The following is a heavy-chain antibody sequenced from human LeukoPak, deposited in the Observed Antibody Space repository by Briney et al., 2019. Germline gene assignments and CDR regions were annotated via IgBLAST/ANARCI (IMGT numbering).Heavy chain of an antibody. J-gene: IGHJ4*02. CDR3: VREGEGPLSKDFDY. CDR1: GFTLTHHY. D-gene: IGHD2/OR15-2a*01. Sequence: GASVKDSCKSSGFTLTHHYIHWVRQGPGQGLEWMGYIGPHSTFTSSPQEFQGRVTMTRDASMSTAYMELTRLTSDDTAVYYCVREGEGPLSKDFDYWGQGTLVTVSS. CDR2: IGPHSTFT. V-gene: IGHV1-2*02.